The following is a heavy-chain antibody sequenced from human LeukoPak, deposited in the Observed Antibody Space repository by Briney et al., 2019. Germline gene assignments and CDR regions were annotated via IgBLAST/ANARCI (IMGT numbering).Heavy chain of an antibody. D-gene: IGHD3-3*01. CDR1: GGTFSSYA. J-gene: IGHJ4*02. V-gene: IGHV1-69*13. CDR2: IIPIFGTA. Sequence: SVKVSCKASGGTFSSYAISWARQAPGQGLEWMGGIIPIFGTANYAQKFQGRVTITADESTSTAYMELSSLRSEDTAVYYCATQGGKLRFLEWLPYYFDYWGQGTLVTVSS. CDR3: ATQGGKLRFLEWLPYYFDY.